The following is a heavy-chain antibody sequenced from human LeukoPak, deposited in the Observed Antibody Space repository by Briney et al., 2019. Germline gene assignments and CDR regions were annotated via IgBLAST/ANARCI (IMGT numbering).Heavy chain of an antibody. CDR3: ALNRFGVVISYFDY. J-gene: IGHJ4*02. V-gene: IGHV3-23*01. CDR1: GFTFSSYA. CDR2: ISGSGGST. Sequence: GGSLRLSCAASGFTFSSYAMSWVRQAPGKGLEWVSAISGSGGSTYYADSVKGRFTISRDNSKNTLYLQMNSLRAEDTAVYYCALNRFGVVISYFDYWGQGTLVTVSS. D-gene: IGHD3-3*01.